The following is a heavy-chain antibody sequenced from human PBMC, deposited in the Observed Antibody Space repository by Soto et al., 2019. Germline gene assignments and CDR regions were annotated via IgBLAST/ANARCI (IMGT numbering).Heavy chain of an antibody. CDR1: GFTFSSYG. Sequence: GGSLRLSCAASGFTFSSYGMHWVRQAPGKGLEWVAVIWYDGSNKYYADSVKGRFTISRDNSKNTLYLQMNSLRAEDTAVYYCARDRGYYDSSRYDKSAGMDVWGQGTMVTVSS. CDR3: ARDRGYYDSSRYDKSAGMDV. V-gene: IGHV3-33*01. CDR2: IWYDGSNK. J-gene: IGHJ6*02. D-gene: IGHD3-22*01.